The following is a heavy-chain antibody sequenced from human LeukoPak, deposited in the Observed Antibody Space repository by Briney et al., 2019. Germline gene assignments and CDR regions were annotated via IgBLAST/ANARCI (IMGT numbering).Heavy chain of an antibody. CDR1: GGSISSYY. V-gene: IGHV4-59*01. CDR2: IYYSGST. D-gene: IGHD3-10*01. CDR3: ARDYGRSSLWRGFFDP. Sequence: SETLSLTCTVSGGSISSYYWSWIRQPPGKGLEWIGYIYYSGSTNYNPSLKSRVTISVDTSKNQFSLKLSSVTAADTAVYYCARDYGRSSLWRGFFDPWGQGTLVTVSS. J-gene: IGHJ5*02.